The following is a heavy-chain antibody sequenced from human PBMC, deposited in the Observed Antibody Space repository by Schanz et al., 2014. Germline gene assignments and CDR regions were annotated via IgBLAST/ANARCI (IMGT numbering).Heavy chain of an antibody. J-gene: IGHJ6*02. Sequence: QVQLVQSGVEVKRPGASVRVSCKASGYSFTDYAIHWVRQAPGQGLEWMGWISAYNGHTTYAQKFQGRVTMTTDTSTSTAYMELRSLISDDTAVYYCAKVDRTRYYAMDVWGQGTTVTVSS. D-gene: IGHD3-9*01. CDR3: AKVDRTRYYAMDV. CDR1: GYSFTDYA. CDR2: ISAYNGHT. V-gene: IGHV1-18*01.